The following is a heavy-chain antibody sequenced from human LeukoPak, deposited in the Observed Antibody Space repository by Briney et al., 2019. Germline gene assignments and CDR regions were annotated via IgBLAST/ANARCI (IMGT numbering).Heavy chain of an antibody. D-gene: IGHD4-11*01. CDR1: GDTFSSYA. CDR2: IIPIFGIA. Sequence: LVKVSCKASGDTFSSYAISWVRQAPGQGLEWMGGIIPIFGIANYAQKFQGRVTITTDESTSTAYMELSSLRSEDTAVYYCAIGATVTTSGYYYYYYMDVWGKGTTVTVSS. J-gene: IGHJ6*03. V-gene: IGHV1-69*05. CDR3: AIGATVTTSGYYYYYYMDV.